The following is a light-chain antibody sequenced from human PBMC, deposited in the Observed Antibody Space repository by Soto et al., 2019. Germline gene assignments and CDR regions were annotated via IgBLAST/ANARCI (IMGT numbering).Light chain of an antibody. J-gene: IGKJ4*01. CDR2: AAS. CDR3: QQTYSPPFT. CDR1: RGIATS. V-gene: IGKV1-39*01. Sequence: DIQMTQAPSSLSASVGDRVTITCRASRGIATSLNWYHQRPGKAPSLLIFAASTLQSGDPSRFSGSGSVTDFTLTISSLQPEDFATSYCQQTYSPPFTFGGGTVVEIK.